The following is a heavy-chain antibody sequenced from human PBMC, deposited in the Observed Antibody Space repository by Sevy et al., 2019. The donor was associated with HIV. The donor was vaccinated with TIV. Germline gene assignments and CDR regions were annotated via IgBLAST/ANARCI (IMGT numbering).Heavy chain of an antibody. CDR3: ARGVRTYDAFDL. Sequence: GGSLRLSCAASGFTFSDYNMNWVRQAPGKGLEWVSYISGLSNYIYYADSVKGRFSISRDNAKNSLFLQMNSLRAEDTALYYCARGVRTYDAFDLWGQGTMGT. V-gene: IGHV3-21*01. D-gene: IGHD6-6*01. CDR2: ISGLSNYI. CDR1: GFTFSDYN. J-gene: IGHJ3*01.